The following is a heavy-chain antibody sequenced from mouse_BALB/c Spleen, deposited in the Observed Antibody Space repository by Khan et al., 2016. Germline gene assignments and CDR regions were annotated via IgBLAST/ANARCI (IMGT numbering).Heavy chain of an antibody. Sequence: QVQLQQPGAELVRPGASVKLSCKASGYTFTSYWINWVKQRPGQGLEWIGNIYPSDNYTNYNQTFKDKATLTVDKSSSTAYMQLSSPTSEDSAVYYCTRFWDVYFDYWGQGTTLTVSS. D-gene: IGHD4-1*01. J-gene: IGHJ2*01. V-gene: IGHV1-69*02. CDR1: GYTFTSYW. CDR3: TRFWDVYFDY. CDR2: IYPSDNYT.